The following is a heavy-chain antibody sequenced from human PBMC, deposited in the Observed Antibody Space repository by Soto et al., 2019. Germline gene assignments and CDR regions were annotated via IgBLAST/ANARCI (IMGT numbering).Heavy chain of an antibody. CDR1: GFSFSHDY. CDR3: VKVVDSSGWYYYDY. V-gene: IGHV3-64D*06. D-gene: IGHD6-19*01. CDR2: ISSNGDRI. Sequence: VGSLRLSCAASGFSFSHDYMHWVRQAPGKGLEYVSAISSNGDRIYYADSVKGRFTISRDNSKNTLYLQMISLRPEDTGVYYCVKVVDSSGWYYYDYWGQGALVTVSS. J-gene: IGHJ4*02.